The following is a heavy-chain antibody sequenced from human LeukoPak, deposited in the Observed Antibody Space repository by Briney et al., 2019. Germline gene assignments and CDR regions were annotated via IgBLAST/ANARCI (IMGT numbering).Heavy chain of an antibody. CDR1: GYTFTSYD. Sequence: GASVKVSCKASGYTFTSYDINWVRQATGQGLEWMGWMNPNSGNTGYAQKFQGRVTMTRNTSISTAYMELSSLRSEDTAVYYCARGGQRLLEWLLLKVVAFDIWGQGTMVTVSS. CDR3: ARGGQRLLEWLLLKVVAFDI. CDR2: MNPNSGNT. J-gene: IGHJ3*02. D-gene: IGHD3-3*01. V-gene: IGHV1-8*01.